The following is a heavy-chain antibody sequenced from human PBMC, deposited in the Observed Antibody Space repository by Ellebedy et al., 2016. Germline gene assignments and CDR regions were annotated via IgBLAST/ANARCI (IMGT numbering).Heavy chain of an antibody. Sequence: GGSLRLXCAASGFTFSSYGMHWVRQAPGKGLEWVAVISYDGSNKYYADSVKGRFTISRDNAKNSLYLQMNSLRAEDTALYYCARLWFGELADFDYWGQGTLVTVSS. CDR1: GFTFSSYG. V-gene: IGHV3-30*03. CDR3: ARLWFGELADFDY. J-gene: IGHJ4*02. D-gene: IGHD3-10*01. CDR2: ISYDGSNK.